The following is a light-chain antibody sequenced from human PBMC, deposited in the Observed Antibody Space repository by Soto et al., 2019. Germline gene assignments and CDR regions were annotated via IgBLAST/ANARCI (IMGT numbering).Light chain of an antibody. V-gene: IGKV3-11*01. CDR2: DAS. CDR3: QQRSNWPSLT. Sequence: EIVLTQSPATLSSFPGDRVTLSCSASQYINTRLAWYQHRPGQAPRLLISDASNRATGIPARFSGSGSETDFTLTISSLEPEDSAVYYCQQRSNWPSLTFGGGTKVDIK. CDR1: QYINTR. J-gene: IGKJ4*01.